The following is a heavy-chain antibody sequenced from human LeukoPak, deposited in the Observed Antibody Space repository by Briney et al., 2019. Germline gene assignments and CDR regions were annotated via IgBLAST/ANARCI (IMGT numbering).Heavy chain of an antibody. CDR3: ARGEGHYYGSGSYYPHYYGMDV. D-gene: IGHD3-10*01. Sequence: GASVKVSCKASGYTFTGYYMHWVRQAPGQGLEWMGWINPNSGGTNYAQKFQGWVTVTRDTSISTAYMELSRLRSDDTAVYYCARGEGHYYGSGSYYPHYYGMDVWGQGTTVTVSS. J-gene: IGHJ6*02. CDR2: INPNSGGT. V-gene: IGHV1-2*04. CDR1: GYTFTGYY.